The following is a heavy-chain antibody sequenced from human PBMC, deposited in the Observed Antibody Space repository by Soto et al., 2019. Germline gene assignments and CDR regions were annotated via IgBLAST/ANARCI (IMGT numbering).Heavy chain of an antibody. CDR3: ARDPFPLLWFGSSYYYYGMDV. V-gene: IGHV1-18*01. CDR2: ISAYNGNT. Sequence: ASVKVSCTASGYTLTIYGISWVRQAPGQRLEWMGWISAYNGNTNYAQKLQGRVTMTTDTSTSTAYMELRSLRSDDTAVYYCARDPFPLLWFGSSYYYYGMDVWGQGTTVTV. J-gene: IGHJ6*02. D-gene: IGHD3-10*01. CDR1: GYTLTIYG.